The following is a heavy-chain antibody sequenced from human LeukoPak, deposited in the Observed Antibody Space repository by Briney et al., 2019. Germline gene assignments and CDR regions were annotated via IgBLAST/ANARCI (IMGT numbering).Heavy chain of an antibody. V-gene: IGHV1-8*03. CDR1: GYTFTSYD. J-gene: IGHJ6*03. CDR3: ARVSPSYYMDV. Sequence: GASVKVSCKASGYTFTSYDINWVRQATGQGLEWMGWMNPNSGNTGYAQKFQGRVTITRNTSISTAYMELSSLRSDDTAVYYCARVSPSYYMDVWGKGTRSPSP. CDR2: MNPNSGNT.